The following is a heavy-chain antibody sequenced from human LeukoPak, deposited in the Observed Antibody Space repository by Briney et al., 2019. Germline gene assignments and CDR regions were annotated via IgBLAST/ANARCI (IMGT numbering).Heavy chain of an antibody. CDR2: ISGSGGST. Sequence: GGPLRLSCAASGFTFSSYAMSWVRQAPGKGLEWVSAISGSGGSTYYADSVKGRFTISRDNSKNTLYLQMNSLRAEDTAVYYCAKDYYGSGSPYDAFDIWGQGTMVTVSS. CDR1: GFTFSSYA. CDR3: AKDYYGSGSPYDAFDI. D-gene: IGHD3-10*01. J-gene: IGHJ3*02. V-gene: IGHV3-23*01.